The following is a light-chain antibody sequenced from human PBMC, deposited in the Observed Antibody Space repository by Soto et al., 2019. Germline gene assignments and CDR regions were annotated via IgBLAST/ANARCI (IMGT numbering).Light chain of an antibody. CDR3: QQHSDLPLT. CDR1: QSVSRK. J-gene: IGKJ4*01. V-gene: IGKV3-11*01. Sequence: EIVLIQSPATLSLSPGERATLSCRASQSVSRKLAWYQQNPGQAPRLLIFDASNRATGIPARFSGSGSGTDFTLTISSLEAEDFAVYYCQQHSDLPLTFGGGTKVEIK. CDR2: DAS.